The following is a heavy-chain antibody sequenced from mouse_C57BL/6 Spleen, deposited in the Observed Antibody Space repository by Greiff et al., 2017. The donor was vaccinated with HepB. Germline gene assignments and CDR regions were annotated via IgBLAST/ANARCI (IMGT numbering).Heavy chain of an antibody. CDR3: ASGLYYGSKSFDY. CDR2: INPSSGYT. V-gene: IGHV1-4*01. D-gene: IGHD1-1*01. CDR1: GYTFTSYT. Sequence: VQLQQSGAELARPGASVKMSCKASGYTFTSYTMHWVKQRPGQGLEWIGYINPSSGYTKYNQKFKDKATLTEDKSSSTAYMQLSSLTSEDSAVYYCASGLYYGSKSFDYWGQGTTLTVSS. J-gene: IGHJ2*01.